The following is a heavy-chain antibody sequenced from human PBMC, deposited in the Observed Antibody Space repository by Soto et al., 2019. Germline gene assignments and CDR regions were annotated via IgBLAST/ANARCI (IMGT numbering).Heavy chain of an antibody. D-gene: IGHD3-3*01. CDR1: GGSVKGYY. CDR3: ATRITVFGLLIPPFDP. CDR2: INHTGGT. V-gene: IGHV4-34*01. Sequence: SETLSLTCAVYGGSVKGYYWNWIRQPPGKGLEWIGEINHTGGTHYNPSLKSRVTMSVDTSKNQFSLRLSSVTAADTAIYYCATRITVFGLLIPPFDPWGQGTQVTVSS. J-gene: IGHJ5*02.